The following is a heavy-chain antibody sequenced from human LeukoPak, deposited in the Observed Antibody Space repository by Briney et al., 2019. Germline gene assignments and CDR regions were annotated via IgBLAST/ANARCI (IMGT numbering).Heavy chain of an antibody. CDR3: ARNTYGAYYYMDV. D-gene: IGHD4/OR15-4a*01. CDR2: ISHSGST. CDR1: GASISSSGYY. J-gene: IGHJ6*03. V-gene: IGHV4-30-2*01. Sequence: SQTLSLTCTVSGASISSSGYYWSWIRQPPGKGLEWIGYISHSGSTYYNPSLKSRVTISVDRSKNQFSLKLSSVTAADTAVYYCARNTYGAYYYMDVWGKGTTVTVSS.